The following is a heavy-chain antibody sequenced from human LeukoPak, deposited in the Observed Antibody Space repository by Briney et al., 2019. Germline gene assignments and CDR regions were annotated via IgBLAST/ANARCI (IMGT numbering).Heavy chain of an antibody. CDR2: INPNSGGT. D-gene: IGHD3-10*01. J-gene: IGHJ4*02. CDR1: GYTFTGYY. V-gene: IGHV1-2*02. Sequence: GASVKVSCKASGYTFTGYYMHWVRQAPGQGLEWMGWINPNSGGTNYAQKFQGRVTMTRDTSISTAYMELSRLRSDDTAVYYCAREKRSAWFGELFPKGGHKKFDYWGQGTLVTVSS. CDR3: AREKRSAWFGELFPKGGHKKFDY.